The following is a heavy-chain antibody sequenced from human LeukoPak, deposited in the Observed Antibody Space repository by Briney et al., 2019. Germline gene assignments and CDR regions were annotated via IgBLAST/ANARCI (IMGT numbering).Heavy chain of an antibody. J-gene: IGHJ3*02. Sequence: GGSLRLSCAASGFTFSSYAMSWVRQAPGKGLEWVSAISGSGGSTYYADSVKGRFTISRDNSKNTLYLQMNSLRAEDTAVYYCAKDYSVGYSYGYNAFDIWGQGTMVTVSS. CDR1: GFTFSSYA. D-gene: IGHD5-18*01. CDR3: AKDYSVGYSYGYNAFDI. CDR2: ISGSGGST. V-gene: IGHV3-23*01.